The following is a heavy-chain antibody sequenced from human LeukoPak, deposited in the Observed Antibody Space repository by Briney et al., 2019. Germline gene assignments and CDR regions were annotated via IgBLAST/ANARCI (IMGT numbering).Heavy chain of an antibody. CDR2: ISSSSSYI. Sequence: GGSLRLSCAASGFTFSSYSMNWVRQAPGKGLEWVSSISSSSSYIYYADSVKGRFTISRDNAKNSLYLQMNSLRDEDTAVYYCATSRDWRVESWGRGIAVTVPS. D-gene: IGHD2-21*02. CDR1: GFTFSSYS. J-gene: IGHJ4*02. CDR3: ATSRDWRVES. V-gene: IGHV3-21*01.